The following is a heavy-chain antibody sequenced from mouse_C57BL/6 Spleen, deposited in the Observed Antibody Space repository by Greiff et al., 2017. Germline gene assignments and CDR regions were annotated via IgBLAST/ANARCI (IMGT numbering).Heavy chain of an antibody. D-gene: IGHD2-1*01. V-gene: IGHV1-52*01. CDR3: ARADYGNYVKAMDD. J-gene: IGHJ4*01. CDR2: IDPSDSET. Sequence: QVQLLQSGAELVRPGSSVKLSCKASGYPFTSSCMHWVKQSPSQSLEWIGNIDPSDSETHYNQTFKDKATLTVDQSSSTAYMQLSSLTSEDSAVYYCARADYGNYVKAMDDWGKGASGTVAS. CDR1: GYPFTSSC.